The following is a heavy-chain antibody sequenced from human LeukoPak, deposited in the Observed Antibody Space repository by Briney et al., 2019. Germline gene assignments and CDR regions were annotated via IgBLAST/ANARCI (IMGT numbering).Heavy chain of an antibody. V-gene: IGHV4-34*01. D-gene: IGHD2-8*01. Sequence: PSETLSLTCAVYGGSFSGYYWSWIRQPPGKGLEWIGEINHSGSTNYNPSLKSRVTISVDTSKNQFSLKLSSVTAADTAVYYCASRTGYCTNGVCYFARSGANWFDPWGQGTLVTVSS. CDR1: GGSFSGYY. CDR2: INHSGST. CDR3: ASRTGYCTNGVCYFARSGANWFDP. J-gene: IGHJ5*02.